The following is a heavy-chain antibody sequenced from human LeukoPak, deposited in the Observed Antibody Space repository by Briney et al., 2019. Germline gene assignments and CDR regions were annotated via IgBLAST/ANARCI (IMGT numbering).Heavy chain of an antibody. Sequence: PGGALRLSCAASGFTFSSYWMSWVRQAPGKGLEWVANINQDGSEKYYVHSVKGRFTISRDNAKNSLYLQMNSLRAEDTAVYNFVRVEDDFWSGYYFFDCWGQGTLVTVSS. J-gene: IGHJ4*02. CDR3: VRVEDDFWSGYYFFDC. D-gene: IGHD3-3*01. CDR2: INQDGSEK. V-gene: IGHV3-7*01. CDR1: GFTFSSYW.